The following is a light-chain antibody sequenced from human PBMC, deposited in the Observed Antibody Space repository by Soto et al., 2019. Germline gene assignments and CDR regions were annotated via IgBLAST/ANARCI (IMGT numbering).Light chain of an antibody. J-gene: IGKJ1*01. CDR1: QNIRTY. CDR3: QQSFYAPPT. V-gene: IGKV1-39*01. CDR2: EAS. Sequence: DIQVTQSPSSLSASVGDRVTITCRASQNIRTYLTWYQQKPGKAPKLLIYEASDLQSGVPSRFSGSGSGTDFSLTIASLQPEDSATYYCQQSFYAPPTFGQGTKVDIK.